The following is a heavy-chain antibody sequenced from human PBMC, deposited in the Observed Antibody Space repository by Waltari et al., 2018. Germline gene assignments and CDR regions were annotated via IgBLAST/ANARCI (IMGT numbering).Heavy chain of an antibody. V-gene: IGHV1-2*02. Sequence: QVQLVQSGAEVAQPGASVKVSCMASGYTLTGYYMHWVRQAPGQGLESMGWINPNTGGTNYARKFRGRVTMTRDTSISTVYMELTRLRFDDTAVYYCARQKGYYDSSGYSLDYWGQGMPVIVSS. CDR1: GYTLTGYY. D-gene: IGHD3-22*01. CDR3: ARQKGYYDSSGYSLDY. J-gene: IGHJ4*02. CDR2: INPNTGGT.